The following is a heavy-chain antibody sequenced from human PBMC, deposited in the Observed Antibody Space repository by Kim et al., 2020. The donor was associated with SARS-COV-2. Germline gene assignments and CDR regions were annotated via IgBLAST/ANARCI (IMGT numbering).Heavy chain of an antibody. D-gene: IGHD6-13*01. Sequence: SETLSLTSAVYGGSFSGYYWSWIRQPPGKGLEWIGEINHSGSTNYNPSLKSRVTISVDTSKNQFSLKLSSVTAADTAVYYCARGGRGYSSSWYGYWGQGTLVTVSS. J-gene: IGHJ4*02. CDR1: GGSFSGYY. CDR2: INHSGST. V-gene: IGHV4-34*01. CDR3: ARGGRGYSSSWYGY.